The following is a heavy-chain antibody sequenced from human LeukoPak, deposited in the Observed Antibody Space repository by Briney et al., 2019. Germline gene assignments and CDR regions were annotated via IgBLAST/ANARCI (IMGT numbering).Heavy chain of an antibody. V-gene: IGHV3-74*01. CDR1: GFTFSSYW. D-gene: IGHD2-2*01. Sequence: GGSLRLSCAASGFTFSSYWMHWVRQAPGKGLVWVSRINSDGSSTSYADSVKGRLTISRDNAKNTLYLQMNSLRAEDTAVYYCARLLLVPAARISYYNYMDVWGKGTTVTISS. CDR2: INSDGSST. CDR3: ARLLLVPAARISYYNYMDV. J-gene: IGHJ6*03.